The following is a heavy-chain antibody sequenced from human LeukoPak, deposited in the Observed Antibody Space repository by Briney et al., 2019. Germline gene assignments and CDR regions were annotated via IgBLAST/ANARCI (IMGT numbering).Heavy chain of an antibody. V-gene: IGHV1-2*02. J-gene: IGHJ4*02. CDR2: INPNSGGT. D-gene: IGHD3-10*01. CDR1: GYTFTGYY. CDR3: ARIPSRITMVRGVIITSDY. Sequence: ASVKVSCKASGYTFTGYYMHWVRQAPGQGLEWMGWINPNSGGTNYAQKFQGRVTMTRDTSISTAYMELSRLRSDDTAVYYCARIPSRITMVRGVIITSDYWGQGTLVTVSS.